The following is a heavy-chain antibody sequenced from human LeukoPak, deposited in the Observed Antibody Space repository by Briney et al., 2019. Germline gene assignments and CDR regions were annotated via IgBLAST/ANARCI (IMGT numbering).Heavy chain of an antibody. CDR2: IYYTGSS. J-gene: IGHJ6*02. CDR1: GGSISTYS. CDR3: ARHDRYYYGMDV. V-gene: IGHV4-59*08. Sequence: SETLSLTCTVSGGSISTYSWSWIRQPPGKGLEWIGYIYYTGSSSYNPSLKSRVTISVDTSKNQLSLNLSLVPAAATAVYYCARHDRYYYGMDVWGQGTTVTVS.